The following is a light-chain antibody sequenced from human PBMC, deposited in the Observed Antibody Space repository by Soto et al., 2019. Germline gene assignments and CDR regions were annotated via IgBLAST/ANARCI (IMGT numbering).Light chain of an antibody. J-gene: IGKJ5*01. CDR1: QSVSSNY. V-gene: IGKV3-20*01. Sequence: ESGLTQSPGTLSLSPGERYTLSCRASQSVSSNYLAWYQQKPGQAPRVLIYVASSRATGIPDWFSGSGSGTDFTLTISRLEPEDFAVYYCQQYGSSPLTFGQGTRLEIK. CDR2: VAS. CDR3: QQYGSSPLT.